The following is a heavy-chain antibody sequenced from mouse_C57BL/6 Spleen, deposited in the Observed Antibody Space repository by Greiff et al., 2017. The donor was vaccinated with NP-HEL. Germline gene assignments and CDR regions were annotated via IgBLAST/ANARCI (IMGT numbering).Heavy chain of an antibody. V-gene: IGHV3-1*01. CDR2: ISYSGST. CDR1: GYSITSGYD. J-gene: IGHJ3*01. Sequence: DVKLVESGPGMVKPSQSLSLTCTVTGYSITSGYDWHWIRHFPGNKLEWMGYISYSGSTNYNPSLKSRISITHDTSKNHFFLKLNSVTTEDTATYYCARGDGNSFAYWGQGTLVTVSA. CDR3: ARGDGNSFAY. D-gene: IGHD2-1*01.